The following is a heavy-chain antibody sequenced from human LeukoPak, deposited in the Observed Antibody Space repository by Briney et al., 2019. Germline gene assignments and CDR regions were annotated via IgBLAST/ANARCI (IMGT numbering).Heavy chain of an antibody. D-gene: IGHD5-12*01. J-gene: IGHJ4*02. CDR2: INQGGTT. CDR1: GGPFSGYY. Sequence: SETLSLTCAVYGGPFSGYYWTWIRQPPGKGLEWIGEINQGGTTNYNPSLRSRVTILIDTSRNQFSLRLSSVTAAGTAVYYCARGRLFSGYRGNVGHEDFDYWGQGSLVTVSS. CDR3: ARGRLFSGYRGNVGHEDFDY. V-gene: IGHV4-34*01.